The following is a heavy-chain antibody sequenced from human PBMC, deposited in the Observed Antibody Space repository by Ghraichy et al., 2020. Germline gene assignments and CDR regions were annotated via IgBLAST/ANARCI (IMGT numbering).Heavy chain of an antibody. Sequence: GGSLRLSCAVSGFTFSKYAMSWVRQAPGKGLEWVSGISVSGHNTYYADSVKGRFTISRDNSKNTLYLQMNSLRDEDTAVYYCARYYYETSGYVFGSGNWGQGTLVTVSS. CDR3: ARYYYETSGYVFGSGN. J-gene: IGHJ4*02. V-gene: IGHV3-23*01. CDR2: ISVSGHNT. D-gene: IGHD3-22*01. CDR1: GFTFSKYA.